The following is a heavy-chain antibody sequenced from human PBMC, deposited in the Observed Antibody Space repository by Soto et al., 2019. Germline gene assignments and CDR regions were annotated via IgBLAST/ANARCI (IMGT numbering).Heavy chain of an antibody. J-gene: IGHJ5*02. CDR2: INPNSGGT. Sequence: QVQLVQSGAEVKKPGAAVKVACKASGYTFTGYYMHWVRQAPGQGLEWMGWINPNSGGTNYAQKCQGRVTMTRATSISTADLELSRLRSDATAVYYCASPAAADMWFDPWGQGTLVTVSS. D-gene: IGHD6-13*01. V-gene: IGHV1-2*02. CDR3: ASPAAADMWFDP. CDR1: GYTFTGYY.